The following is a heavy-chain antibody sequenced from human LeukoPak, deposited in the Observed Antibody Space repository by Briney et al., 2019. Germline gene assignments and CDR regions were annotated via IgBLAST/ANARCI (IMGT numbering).Heavy chain of an antibody. CDR3: ARTGPTVGAAADY. V-gene: IGHV5-51*01. CDR2: IYPGDSDT. CDR1: GYSFTSYW. Sequence: GESLQISCQGSGYSFTSYWIGWVRPMPGKGLEWMGIIYPGDSDTRYSPSFQGQVTISADKSISTAYLQWSSLKASDTAMYYCARTGPTVGAAADYWGQGTLVTVSS. D-gene: IGHD6-13*01. J-gene: IGHJ4*02.